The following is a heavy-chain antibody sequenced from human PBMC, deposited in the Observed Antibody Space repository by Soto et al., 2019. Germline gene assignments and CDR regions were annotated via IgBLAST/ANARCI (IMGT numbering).Heavy chain of an antibody. D-gene: IGHD4-17*01. CDR2: VNAGNGYT. CDR3: ARPLYADYFDY. V-gene: IGHV1-3*01. J-gene: IGHJ4*02. Sequence: ASVNVSCKASGYTSTSYALHWVRQAPGQRLEWMGWVNAGNGYTKYSQNFQGRVTITRDTSATTSYMELSGLRSEDTAVYYCARPLYADYFDYWGQGTLVTVSS. CDR1: GYTSTSYA.